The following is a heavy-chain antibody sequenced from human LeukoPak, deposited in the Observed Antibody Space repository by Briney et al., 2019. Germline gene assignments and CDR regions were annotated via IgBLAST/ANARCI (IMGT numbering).Heavy chain of an antibody. CDR3: ARANFDWLSNWFDP. J-gene: IGHJ5*02. CDR1: GGSISSYY. V-gene: IGHV4-59*01. CDR2: ISYSGST. D-gene: IGHD3-9*01. Sequence: SETLSLTCTVSGGSISSYYWSWIRQPPGKGLEWIGYISYSGSTNYDPSLKSRVTISVDTSKNQFSLKLSSVTAADTAVYYCARANFDWLSNWFDPWGQGTLVTVSS.